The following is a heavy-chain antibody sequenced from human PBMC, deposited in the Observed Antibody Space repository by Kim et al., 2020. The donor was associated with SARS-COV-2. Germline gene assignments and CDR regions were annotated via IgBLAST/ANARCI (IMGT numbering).Heavy chain of an antibody. Sequence: SVKVSCKASGGTFSSYAINWVRQAPGQGLEWMGKIIPILGIANYAQNFQGRVTITADKSTSTAYMELSSLRSEDTAVYYCARGYTYSYAPFDYWGRGTLVTVSS. CDR3: ARGYTYSYAPFDY. CDR1: GGTFSSYA. V-gene: IGHV1-69*04. D-gene: IGHD5-18*01. J-gene: IGHJ4*02. CDR2: IIPILGIA.